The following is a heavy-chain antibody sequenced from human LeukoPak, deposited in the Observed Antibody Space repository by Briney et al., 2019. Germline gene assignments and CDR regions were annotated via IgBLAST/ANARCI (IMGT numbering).Heavy chain of an antibody. V-gene: IGHV3-7*01. CDR3: ARDKIVGPTTLDY. CDR2: IKQDGYEK. J-gene: IGHJ4*02. D-gene: IGHD1-26*01. Sequence: PGGSLRLSCAASGFTFSDYWMSWVRQTPEKGLEWVANIKQDGYEKYYVDSVKGRFTISRDNAKNSLYLQINSLRGDDTAVYYCARDKIVGPTTLDYWGQGTLVTVSS. CDR1: GFTFSDYW.